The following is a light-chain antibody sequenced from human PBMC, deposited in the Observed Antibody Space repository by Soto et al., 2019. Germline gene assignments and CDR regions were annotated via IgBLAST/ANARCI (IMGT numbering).Light chain of an antibody. CDR3: QQRSNWRPTWT. CDR2: DAS. Sequence: EIVLTQSPATLSLSPGERATLSCRASQSVSRYLAWYQHKPGQAPRLLIYDASKRATGIPARFSGSESGTDFTLTISSLEPEDFAVYYCQQRSNWRPTWTFGQGTRVEIK. J-gene: IGKJ1*01. CDR1: QSVSRY. V-gene: IGKV3-11*01.